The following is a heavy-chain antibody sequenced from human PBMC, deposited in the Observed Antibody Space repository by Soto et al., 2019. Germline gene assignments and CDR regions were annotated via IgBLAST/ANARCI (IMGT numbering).Heavy chain of an antibody. CDR3: AGDDSGYSGSHYIDYFNF. CDR1: GYTFTSYA. D-gene: IGHD1-26*01. V-gene: IGHV1-3*01. Sequence: GASVKVSCKASGYTFTSYAMHWVRQAPGQRLEWMGWINAGNGNTKYSQKLQGRVTFTRDTSAGTTYMELSSLTSEDTAIYYCAGDDSGYSGSHYIDYFNFWGQGTLVTVSS. J-gene: IGHJ4*02. CDR2: INAGNGNT.